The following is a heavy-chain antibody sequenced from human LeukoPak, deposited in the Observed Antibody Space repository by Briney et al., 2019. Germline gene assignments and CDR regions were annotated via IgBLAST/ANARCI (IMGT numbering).Heavy chain of an antibody. CDR1: GFTFSIYA. D-gene: IGHD5-18*01. V-gene: IGHV3-23*01. CDR2: ISGGGGSA. J-gene: IGHJ4*02. Sequence: PGGSLRLSCAASGFTFSIYAMSWVRQTPGKGLEWVSAISGGGGSAYYADSVKSRFTISRDNSKNTLYLQMNSLRAEDTAVYYCVKDVTAMVTEAFDYWGQGTRVSVSS. CDR3: VKDVTAMVTEAFDY.